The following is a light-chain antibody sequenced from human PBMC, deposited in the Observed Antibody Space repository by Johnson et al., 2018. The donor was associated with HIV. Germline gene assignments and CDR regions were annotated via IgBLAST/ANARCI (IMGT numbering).Light chain of an antibody. Sequence: QSVLTQPPSVSAAPGQKVTISCSGSSSNIGNNYVSWYRQLPGTAPKLLIYDNNKRPSGIPDRFSGSKSGTSATLGITGLQTGDEADYYCGAWDSSLSAHFGFGTGTKVTVL. CDR3: GAWDSSLSAHFG. CDR2: DNN. CDR1: SSNIGNNY. V-gene: IGLV1-51*01. J-gene: IGLJ1*01.